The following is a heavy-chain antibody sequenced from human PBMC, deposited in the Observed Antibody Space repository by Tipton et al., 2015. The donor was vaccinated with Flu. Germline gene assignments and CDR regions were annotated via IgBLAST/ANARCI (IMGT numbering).Heavy chain of an antibody. CDR2: SLKGGNNA. CDR3: AKDHSPFGDYDY. D-gene: IGHD3-16*01. J-gene: IGHJ4*02. CDR1: GFTFSGDA. V-gene: IGHV3-30-3*01. Sequence: SLRLSCAASGFTFSGDALHWVRQAPGKGLEWVAVSLKGGNNAFYSDSVKGRFTVSRDISKNTLYLQMSSLRADDTAVYYCAKDHSPFGDYDYWGQGTLVTVSS.